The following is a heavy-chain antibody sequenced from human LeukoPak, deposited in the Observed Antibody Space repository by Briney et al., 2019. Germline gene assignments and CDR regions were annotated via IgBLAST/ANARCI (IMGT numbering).Heavy chain of an antibody. CDR3: ARWGLAYSIDY. J-gene: IGHJ4*02. CDR1: GFTFSTYW. Sequence: GGSLRLSCAASGFTFSTYWMGWVRQAPGKGLEWVALINPGGSEGYYVDSLKGRYTISRDVAQTSLHLQMDNLRVEDTAVYSCARWGLAYSIDYWGQGTLVTVPS. V-gene: IGHV3-7*01. D-gene: IGHD5-12*01. CDR2: INPGGSEG.